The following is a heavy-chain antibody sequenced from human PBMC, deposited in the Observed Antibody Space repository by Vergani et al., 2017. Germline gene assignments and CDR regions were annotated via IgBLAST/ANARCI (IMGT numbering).Heavy chain of an antibody. CDR1: GFTFSSYG. Sequence: QVQLVESGGGVVQPGRSLRLSCAASGFTFSSYGMHWVRKAPGKGLEWVAVISHDGSKKYYSDSVKGLFPISRDNSKNTLYLQMNSLRAEDTAVYYCAKELACSSTRCYKGTGEGYYYCYGMAVWGEGTTVTVSS. CDR3: AKELACSSTRCYKGTGEGYYYCYGMAV. CDR2: ISHDGSKK. D-gene: IGHD2-2*01. J-gene: IGHJ6*04. V-gene: IGHV3-30*18.